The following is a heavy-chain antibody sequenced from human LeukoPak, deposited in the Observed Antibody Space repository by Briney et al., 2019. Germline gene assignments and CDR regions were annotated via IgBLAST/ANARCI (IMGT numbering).Heavy chain of an antibody. V-gene: IGHV1-2*02. CDR2: INTKSGRT. Sequence: ASVKVSCKTSGYSFTDYYIHWVRQAPGQGLEWMGWINTKSGRTSSARKFQGRVTLTRDPSITTVYMDMAWLTSDDTAIYFCARADFIDAGPYLIGPWGQGTLVTVSS. J-gene: IGHJ5*02. CDR1: GYSFTDYY. CDR3: ARADFIDAGPYLIGP. D-gene: IGHD3-3*01.